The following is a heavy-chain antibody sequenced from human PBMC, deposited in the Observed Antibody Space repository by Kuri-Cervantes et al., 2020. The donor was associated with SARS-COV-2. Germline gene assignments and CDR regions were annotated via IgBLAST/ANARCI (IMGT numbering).Heavy chain of an antibody. Sequence: SLKISCPAFGFTFSDYYMSGVRQAPRKGLEWIAYISQSSRFTDYADSVKVRFIISRDDAKKSLFLQMTSQSGEDTAMYYCARDWDYGGIKGGVYTQWGQGTLVTVSS. CDR1: GFTFSDYY. CDR3: ARDWDYGGIKGGVYTQ. J-gene: IGHJ4*02. D-gene: IGHD4/OR15-4a*01. V-gene: IGHV3-11*05. CDR2: ISQSSRFT.